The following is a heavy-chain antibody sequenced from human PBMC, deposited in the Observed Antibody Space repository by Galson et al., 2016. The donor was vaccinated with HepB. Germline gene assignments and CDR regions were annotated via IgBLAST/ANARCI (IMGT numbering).Heavy chain of an antibody. Sequence: SLRLSCATSGFNFGDYAMSWFRQAPGKGLEWVGFIRSKLYGGTTEYAASVKGRFTISRDDSKSIAYLQMNSLKTEDTAVYYCTRDRSGRYSPNWFDSWGQGTLVTVSP. D-gene: IGHD1-26*01. V-gene: IGHV3-49*03. J-gene: IGHJ5*01. CDR2: IRSKLYGGTT. CDR1: GFNFGDYA. CDR3: TRDRSGRYSPNWFDS.